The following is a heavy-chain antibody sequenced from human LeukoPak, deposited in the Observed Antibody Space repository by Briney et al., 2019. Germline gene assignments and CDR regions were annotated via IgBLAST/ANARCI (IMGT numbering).Heavy chain of an antibody. CDR3: ARVNRGSFFY. D-gene: IGHD6-25*01. J-gene: IGHJ4*02. CDR1: GFTSDDYG. V-gene: IGHV3-20*04. CDR2: INWNGGST. Sequence: GGSLRLSCAASGFTSDDYGMSWVRHAPGKGLEWVSVINWNGGSTGYADSVKGRFTISRDNAKNSLYLRMNSLRAEDTALYYCARVNRGSFFYWGQGTLVTVSS.